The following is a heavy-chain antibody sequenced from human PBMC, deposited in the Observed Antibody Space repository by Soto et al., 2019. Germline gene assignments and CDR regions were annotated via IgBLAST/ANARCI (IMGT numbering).Heavy chain of an antibody. CDR1: GFIFSNYG. CDR2: ISNDGSNK. Sequence: QVQLVESGGGVVQPGRSLRLSCAASGFIFSNYGMHWVRQAPGKGLEWVAVISNDGSNKYCADSVKGRFTISRDNSKNTLYLQMNRLRAEDRAMYYCAKAVGATQRVYFGSWGQGTVVTVSS. CDR3: AKAVGATQRVYFGS. V-gene: IGHV3-30*18. J-gene: IGHJ4*02. D-gene: IGHD1-26*01.